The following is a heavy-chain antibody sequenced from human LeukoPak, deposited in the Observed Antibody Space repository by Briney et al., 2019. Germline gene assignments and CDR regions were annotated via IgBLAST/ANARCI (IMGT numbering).Heavy chain of an antibody. CDR2: IIPIFGTA. D-gene: IGHD1-26*01. J-gene: IGHJ6*03. CDR3: AKDGGEVPFYYYYYIDV. CDR1: GGTFSSYA. V-gene: IGHV1-69*13. Sequence: SVKVSCKASGGTFSSYAISWVRQAPGQGLEWMGGIIPIFGTANYAQKFQGRVTITADESTSTAYMELSSLRSEDTAVYYCAKDGGEVPFYYYYYIDVWGKGTTVTVSS.